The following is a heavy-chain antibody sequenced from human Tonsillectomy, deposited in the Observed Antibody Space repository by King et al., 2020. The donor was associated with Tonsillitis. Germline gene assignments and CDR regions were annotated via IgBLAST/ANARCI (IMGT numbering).Heavy chain of an antibody. CDR3: ARTGYCSSTSCPFPWFDP. J-gene: IGHJ5*02. V-gene: IGHV3-53*04. CDR1: GFTVSSNY. Sequence: VQLVESGGGLVQPGGSLRLSCAASGFTVSSNYMSWVRQAPGKGLEWVSVIYSGGSTYYADSVKGRFTISRHNSKNTLYLQMNSLRAEDTAVYYCARTGYCSSTSCPFPWFDPGGQGTLVTVSS. D-gene: IGHD2-2*01. CDR2: IYSGGST.